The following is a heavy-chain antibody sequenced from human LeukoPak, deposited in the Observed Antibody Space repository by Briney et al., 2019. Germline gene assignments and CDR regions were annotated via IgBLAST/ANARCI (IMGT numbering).Heavy chain of an antibody. J-gene: IGHJ4*02. CDR1: GYSFTSYW. V-gene: IGHV5-51*01. CDR3: ARRGDCSSTSCYDFDY. CDR2: IYPGDSDT. Sequence: GESLQISCKGSGYSFTSYWIGWVRQMPGKGLEWMGIIYPGDSDTRYSPSFQGQVTISADKSISTAYLQWSSLKASDTAMYYCARRGDCSSTSCYDFDYWGQGTLVTVSS. D-gene: IGHD2-2*01.